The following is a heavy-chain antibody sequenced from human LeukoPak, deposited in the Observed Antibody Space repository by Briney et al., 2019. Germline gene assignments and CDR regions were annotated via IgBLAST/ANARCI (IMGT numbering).Heavy chain of an antibody. CDR1: GFTFVASW. V-gene: IGHV3-74*01. Sequence: GGSRRLSCAASGFTFVASWMPWVRQVPGKGLVGVARINEHGGITDYADSVKDRFTVSRDNAWNTLYLQMNSLRAEDTAVYYCARDVAGSGSLWGQGTLITVSS. CDR3: ARDVAGSGSL. D-gene: IGHD3-10*01. J-gene: IGHJ4*02. CDR2: INEHGGIT.